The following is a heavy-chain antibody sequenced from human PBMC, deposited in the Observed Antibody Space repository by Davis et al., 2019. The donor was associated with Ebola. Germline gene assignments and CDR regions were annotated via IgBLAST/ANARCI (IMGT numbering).Heavy chain of an antibody. V-gene: IGHV4-31*03. CDR2: IYYSGST. J-gene: IGHJ4*02. CDR1: GGSISSGSYY. CDR3: AREPVDTAWGLDY. D-gene: IGHD5-18*01. Sequence: PSETLSLTCTVSGGSISSGSYYWGWIRQHPGKGLEWIGYIYYSGSTYYNPSLKSRVTISVDTSKNQFSLKLSSVTAADTAVYYCAREPVDTAWGLDYWGQGTLVTVSS.